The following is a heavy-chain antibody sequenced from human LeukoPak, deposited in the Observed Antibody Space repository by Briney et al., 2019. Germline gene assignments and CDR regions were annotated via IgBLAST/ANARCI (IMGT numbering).Heavy chain of an antibody. CDR1: GFTFSSYW. CDR2: ISYDGSNK. D-gene: IGHD2-15*01. Sequence: GGSLRLSCAASGFTFSSYWMSWVRQAPGKGLEWVAVISYDGSNKYYADSVKGRFTISRDNSKNTLYLQMNSLRAEDTAVYYCAKDRLYCSGGSCYSGYYGMDVWGQGTTVTVSS. J-gene: IGHJ6*02. V-gene: IGHV3-30*18. CDR3: AKDRLYCSGGSCYSGYYGMDV.